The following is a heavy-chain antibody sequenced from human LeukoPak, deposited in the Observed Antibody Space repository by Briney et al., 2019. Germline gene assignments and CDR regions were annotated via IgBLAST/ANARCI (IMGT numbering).Heavy chain of an antibody. Sequence: PGGSLRLSCAASGFTFSSYGMHWVRQAPGKGLEWVAVISYDGSNKYYADSVKGRFTISRDNSKNTLYLQMNSLRAEDTAVYYCARDVPAYYDILTGYSQGGYFDYWGQGTLVTVSS. J-gene: IGHJ4*02. CDR2: ISYDGSNK. D-gene: IGHD3-9*01. CDR3: ARDVPAYYDILTGYSQGGYFDY. CDR1: GFTFSSYG. V-gene: IGHV3-30*03.